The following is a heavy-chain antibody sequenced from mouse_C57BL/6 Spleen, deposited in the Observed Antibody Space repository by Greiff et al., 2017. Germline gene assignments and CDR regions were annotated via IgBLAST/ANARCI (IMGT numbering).Heavy chain of an antibody. D-gene: IGHD2-3*01. J-gene: IGHJ2*01. CDR3: ARYDGYPYFDY. CDR2: IHPNSGST. V-gene: IGHV1-64*01. CDR1: GYTFTSYW. Sequence: VQLQQSGAELVKPGASVKLSCKASGYTFTSYWMHWVKQRPGQGLEWIGMIHPNSGSTNYNEKFKSKATLTVDKSSSTAYMQLSSLTSEDSAVYYGARYDGYPYFDYWGQGTTLTVSS.